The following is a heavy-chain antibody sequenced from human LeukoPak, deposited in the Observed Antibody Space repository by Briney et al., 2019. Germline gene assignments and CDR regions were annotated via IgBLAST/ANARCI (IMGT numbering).Heavy chain of an antibody. J-gene: IGHJ4*02. CDR2: IRSKAYGGTT. CDR3: TRELPGYSYGWGYFDY. V-gene: IGHV3-49*04. CDR1: GFTFGDYA. Sequence: GGSLRLSCTASGFTFGDYAMSWVRQAPGKGLEWVGFIRSKAYGGTTEYAAYVKGRFTISRDDSKSIAYLQMNSLKTEDTAVYYCTRELPGYSYGWGYFDYWGQGTLVTVSS. D-gene: IGHD5-18*01.